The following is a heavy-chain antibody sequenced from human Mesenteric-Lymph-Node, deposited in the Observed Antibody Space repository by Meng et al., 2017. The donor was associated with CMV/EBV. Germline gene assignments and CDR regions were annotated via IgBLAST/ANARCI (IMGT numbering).Heavy chain of an antibody. CDR1: GGSISSSRNY. V-gene: IGHV4-39*07. CDR3: ARGALGYCITNTCQRGWFDP. D-gene: IGHD2-15*01. CDR2: IYYSGST. Sequence: SETLSLTCTVSGGSISSSRNYWGWIRQPPGKGLEWIGSIYYSGSTYYNPSLKSRVTISVDTSENQFSLNLTSVTAADTAIYYCARGALGYCITNTCQRGWFDPWGQGTLVTVSS. J-gene: IGHJ5*02.